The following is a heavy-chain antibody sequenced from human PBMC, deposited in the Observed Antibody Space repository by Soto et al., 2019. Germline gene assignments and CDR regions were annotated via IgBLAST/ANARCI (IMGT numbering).Heavy chain of an antibody. Sequence: QVQLVQSAAEMKKPGASVKVSCKASGYSFTSYGFTWFRQAPGQGLVWLGWISAYNGDTHYAQRFQGRVNMTTDVSTNTAYMELRSLRSDDTAVYYCARGGMITFGGYVVYRGQGTQVTVSS. J-gene: IGHJ4*02. V-gene: IGHV1-18*01. CDR3: ARGGMITFGGYVVY. CDR1: GYSFTSYG. CDR2: ISAYNGDT. D-gene: IGHD3-16*01.